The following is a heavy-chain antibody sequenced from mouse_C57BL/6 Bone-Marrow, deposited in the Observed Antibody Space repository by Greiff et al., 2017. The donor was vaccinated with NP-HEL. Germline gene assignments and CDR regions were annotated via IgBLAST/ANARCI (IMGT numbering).Heavy chain of an antibody. CDR3: AREGPYSNSGGY. D-gene: IGHD2-5*01. V-gene: IGHV1-69*01. J-gene: IGHJ2*01. CDR2: IDPSDSYT. CDR1: GYTFTSYW. Sequence: QVQLQQPGAELVMPGASVKLSCKASGYTFTSYWMHWVKQRPGQGLEWIGEIDPSDSYTNYNQKFKGKSTLTVDKSSSTAYMQLSSLTSEDSAVYHCAREGPYSNSGGYWGQGTTLTVSS.